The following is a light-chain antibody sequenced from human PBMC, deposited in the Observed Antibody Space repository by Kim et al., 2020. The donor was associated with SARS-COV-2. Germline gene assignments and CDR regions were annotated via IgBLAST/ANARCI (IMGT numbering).Light chain of an antibody. CDR2: EDN. J-gene: IGLJ3*02. CDR3: QSYDSSNWV. Sequence: GKTVTISCTGSSGRNARNYVQWYQQRPGSAPNTVIYEDNQRPSGVPDRFSGSIDSSSNSASLTISGLKTEDEADYYCQSYDSSNWVFGGGTQLTVL. V-gene: IGLV6-57*02. CDR1: SGRNARNY.